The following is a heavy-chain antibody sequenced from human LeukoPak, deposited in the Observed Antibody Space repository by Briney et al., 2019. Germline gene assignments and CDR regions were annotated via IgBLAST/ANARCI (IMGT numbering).Heavy chain of an antibody. Sequence: ASVKVSCKASGYTFTGYYIHWVRQAPGQGLEWMGRINPNSGGTNYAQKFQGRVTMTRDTSISTAYMDLSSLRSDDTAVYYCTREDDSSGYRPFDIWGQGTMVTVSP. CDR2: INPNSGGT. J-gene: IGHJ3*02. V-gene: IGHV1-2*06. D-gene: IGHD3-22*01. CDR1: GYTFTGYY. CDR3: TREDDSSGYRPFDI.